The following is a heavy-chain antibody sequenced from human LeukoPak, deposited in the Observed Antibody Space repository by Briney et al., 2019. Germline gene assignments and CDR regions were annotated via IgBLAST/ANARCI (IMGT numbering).Heavy chain of an antibody. D-gene: IGHD6-13*01. CDR3: AKGAAAGKVDWFDP. Sequence: GGSLRLSCEASGFSFTSYAMMWVRQAPGKGLQWIATLTGYGGAYYAGSGEGRFIVSRDISKNTFFLQTYSLRAEDTAVYYCAKGAAAGKVDWFDPWGQGTLVTVSS. CDR1: GFSFTSYA. V-gene: IGHV3-23*01. J-gene: IGHJ5*02. CDR2: LTGYGGA.